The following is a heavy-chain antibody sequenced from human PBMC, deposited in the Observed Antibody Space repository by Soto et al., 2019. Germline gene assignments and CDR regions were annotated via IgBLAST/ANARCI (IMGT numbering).Heavy chain of an antibody. CDR2: TSSSSSTI. J-gene: IGHJ6*03. CDR1: GVTFYSYN. V-gene: IGHV3-48*01. D-gene: IGHD5-12*01. CDR3: ARVGYPNSGYTYYYYYYMDV. Sequence: WSLGLSCAACGVTFYSYNMTVARQDPGKGLEWVSYTSSSSSTIYYADSVKGRFTISRDNAKDSLYLQMNSLRAEDTAVYHCARVGYPNSGYTYYYYYYMDVWGKGTTVTVS.